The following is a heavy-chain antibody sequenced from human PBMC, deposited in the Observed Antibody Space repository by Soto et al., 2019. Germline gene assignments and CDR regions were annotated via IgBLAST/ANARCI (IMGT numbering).Heavy chain of an antibody. CDR1: GYSFAGYW. CDR2: IDPSDSQT. J-gene: IGHJ4*01. Sequence: GESLKISCKGSGYSFAGYWITWVRQKPGKGLEWMGRIDPSDSQTYYSPSFRGHVTISVTKSITTVFLQWSSLRASDTAMYYCARQIYDSDTGPNFQYYFDSWGHGTPVTVSS. CDR3: ARQIYDSDTGPNFQYYFDS. D-gene: IGHD3-22*01. V-gene: IGHV5-10-1*01.